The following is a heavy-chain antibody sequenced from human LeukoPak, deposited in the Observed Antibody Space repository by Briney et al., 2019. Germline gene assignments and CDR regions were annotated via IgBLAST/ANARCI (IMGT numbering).Heavy chain of an antibody. CDR1: GFTFSNAW. CDR3: TTDIVVVPAAMSYYYMDV. V-gene: IGHV3-15*01. Sequence: GGSLRLSCAASGFTFSNAWMSWVRQAPGKGLEWVGRIKSKTDGGTTDYAAPVKGRFTISRDDSKNTLYLQMNGLKTEDTAVYYCTTDIVVVPAAMSYYYMDVWGKGTTVTVSS. D-gene: IGHD2-2*01. CDR2: IKSKTDGGTT. J-gene: IGHJ6*03.